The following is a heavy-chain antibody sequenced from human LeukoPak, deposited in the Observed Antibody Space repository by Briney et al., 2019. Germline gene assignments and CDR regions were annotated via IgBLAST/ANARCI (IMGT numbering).Heavy chain of an antibody. V-gene: IGHV6-1*01. CDR2: TYYRSKWYN. D-gene: IGHD2-15*01. Sequence: SQTLSLTCAIRGDSVSSVSAAWDWIRQSPPRGLEWLGRTYYRSKWYNDYAVSVKSRITINPDTSKNQFSLQLNSVTPEDTAVYYCARGGEMTYCSGGSCESGYSFDYWGQGTLVTVSS. J-gene: IGHJ4*02. CDR1: GDSVSSVSAA. CDR3: ARGGEMTYCSGGSCESGYSFDY.